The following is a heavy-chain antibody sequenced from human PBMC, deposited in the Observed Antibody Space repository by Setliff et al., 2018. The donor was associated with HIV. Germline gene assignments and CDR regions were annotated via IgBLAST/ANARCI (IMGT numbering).Heavy chain of an antibody. CDR1: GFTFSNNW. V-gene: IGHV3-7*05. D-gene: IGHD6-13*01. Sequence: RLSCAASGFTFSNNWMAWVRLAPGKGLEWVANIKQDGSVKNYVDSVRGRFTISRDNAENSLFLQMTGLRPEDTAMYYCARDRWFSNNWYSDYWGQGTLVTVSS. CDR3: ARDRWFSNNWYSDY. CDR2: IKQDGSVK. J-gene: IGHJ4*02.